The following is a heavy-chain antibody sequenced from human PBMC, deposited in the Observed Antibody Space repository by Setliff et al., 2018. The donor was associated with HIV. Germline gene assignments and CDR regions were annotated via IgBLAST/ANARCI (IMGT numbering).Heavy chain of an antibody. Sequence: PSETLSLTCTVSGDSISSSRSFWGWIRQSPGKGLEWIGSIYFSGSVFYNPSLNSRVIISIDTYRNQFSLKLSSVTGADTAVYYCARVSSVIELQGGDYFDSWGQGLLVTVSS. CDR1: GDSISSSRSF. CDR2: IYFSGSV. CDR3: ARVSSVIELQGGDYFDS. J-gene: IGHJ4*02. V-gene: IGHV4-39*07. D-gene: IGHD1-7*01.